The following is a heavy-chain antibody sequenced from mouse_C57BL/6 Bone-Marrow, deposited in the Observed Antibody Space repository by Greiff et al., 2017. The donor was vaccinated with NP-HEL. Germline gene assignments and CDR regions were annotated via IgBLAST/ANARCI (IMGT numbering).Heavy chain of an antibody. Sequence: VQLQQSGAELVRPGASVKLSCKASGYTFTDYYINWVKQRPGQGLEWIARIYPGSGNTYYNEKFKGKATLTADKSSSTAYMQLSSLTSEDSAVYFCARWGGWYFDVWGTGTTVTVSS. CDR3: ARWGGWYFDV. V-gene: IGHV1-76*01. CDR1: GYTFTDYY. CDR2: IYPGSGNT. J-gene: IGHJ1*03.